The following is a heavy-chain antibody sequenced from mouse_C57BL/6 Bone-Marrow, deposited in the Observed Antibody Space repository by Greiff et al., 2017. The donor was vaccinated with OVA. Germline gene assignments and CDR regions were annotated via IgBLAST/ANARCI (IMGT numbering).Heavy chain of an antibody. J-gene: IGHJ3*01. CDR1: GYTFTSYW. V-gene: IGHV1-55*01. CDR3: ARYPLYGSSYAWFAY. CDR2: IYPGSGST. Sequence: VQLQQPGAELVKPGASVKMSCKASGYTFTSYWITWVKQRPGQGLEWIGDIYPGSGSTTYHEKFKSKATLTVDTSSSTAYMQLSSLTSEDSAVYYCARYPLYGSSYAWFAYWGQGTLVTVSA. D-gene: IGHD1-1*01.